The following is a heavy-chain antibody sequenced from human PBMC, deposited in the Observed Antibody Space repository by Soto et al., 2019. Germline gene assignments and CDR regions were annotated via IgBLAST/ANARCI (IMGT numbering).Heavy chain of an antibody. Sequence: ASVKVSCKVSGYTLTELSMHWVRQAPGKGLEWMGGFDPEDGETIYAQKFQGRVTMTEDTSTDTAYMELSSLRSEDTAVYYCATRFCSTSCYKKNGMDVWGQGTTVTVS. D-gene: IGHD2-2*02. CDR1: GYTLTELS. CDR3: ATRFCSTSCYKKNGMDV. V-gene: IGHV1-24*01. J-gene: IGHJ6*02. CDR2: FDPEDGET.